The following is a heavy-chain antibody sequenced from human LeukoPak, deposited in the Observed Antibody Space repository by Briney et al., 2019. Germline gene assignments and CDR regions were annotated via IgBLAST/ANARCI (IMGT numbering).Heavy chain of an antibody. CDR2: IYYSGST. D-gene: IGHD2-15*01. V-gene: IGHV4-61*05. J-gene: IGHJ4*02. CDR3: AGSGGSYLLDY. CDR1: GGSITSNSYY. Sequence: SETLSLTCTVSGGSITSNSYYWGWIRQPPGKGLEWIGYIYYSGSTNYNPSLKSRVTISVDTSKNQFSLKLSSVTAADTAVYYCAGSGGSYLLDYWGQGTLVTVSS.